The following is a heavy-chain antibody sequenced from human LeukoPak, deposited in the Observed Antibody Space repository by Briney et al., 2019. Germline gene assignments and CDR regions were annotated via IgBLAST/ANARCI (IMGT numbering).Heavy chain of an antibody. CDR2: ISWNSGSI. Sequence: GGSLRLSCAASGFTFSSYSMNWVRQAPGKGLEWVSGISWNSGSIGYADSVKGRFTISRDNAKNSLYLQMNSLRAEDTALYYCAKSLVVTGLDYWGQGTLVTVSS. CDR3: AKSLVVTGLDY. J-gene: IGHJ4*02. V-gene: IGHV3-9*01. D-gene: IGHD3-22*01. CDR1: GFTFSSYS.